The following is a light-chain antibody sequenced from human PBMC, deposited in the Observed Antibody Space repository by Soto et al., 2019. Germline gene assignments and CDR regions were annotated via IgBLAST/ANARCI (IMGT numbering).Light chain of an antibody. CDR1: QSVSSSY. V-gene: IGKV3-20*01. Sequence: EIVLTQSPGTLSLSPGERATLSCRASQSVSSSYLAWYQQKPGQAPRLLIYGASSRATGIPDRFSGSGSGTDFTLTINRLEPEDFEVYYCQHYGGSPYTFGQGTKLEIK. J-gene: IGKJ2*01. CDR3: QHYGGSPYT. CDR2: GAS.